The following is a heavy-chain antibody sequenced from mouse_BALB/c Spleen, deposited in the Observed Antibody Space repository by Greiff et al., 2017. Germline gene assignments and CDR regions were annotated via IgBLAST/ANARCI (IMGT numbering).Heavy chain of an antibody. D-gene: IGHD2-1*01. CDR1: GYTFTSYW. Sequence: QVQLQQSGAELAKPGASVKMSCKASGYTFTSYWMHWVKQRPGQGLEWIGYINPSTGYTEYNQKFKDKATLTADKSSSTAYMQLSSLTSEDSAVYYCARSYYGNYDYFDYWGQGTTLTVAS. J-gene: IGHJ2*01. V-gene: IGHV1-7*01. CDR2: INPSTGYT. CDR3: ARSYYGNYDYFDY.